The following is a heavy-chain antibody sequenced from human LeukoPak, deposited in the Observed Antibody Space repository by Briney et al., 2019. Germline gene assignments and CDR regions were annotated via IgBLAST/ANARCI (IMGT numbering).Heavy chain of an antibody. J-gene: IGHJ4*02. CDR2: LRGDGDT. D-gene: IGHD3-3*02. Sequence: GGSLRLSCAASGFTFSRYAMSWVRQAPARGREGVSSLRGDGDTFYADPVKGRFTLSRDESRNTVYLQMNNLRVEDTAVYFCAKASWVSSADALLWGQGALVTV. CDR1: GFTFSRYA. V-gene: IGHV3-23*01. CDR3: AKASWVSSADALL.